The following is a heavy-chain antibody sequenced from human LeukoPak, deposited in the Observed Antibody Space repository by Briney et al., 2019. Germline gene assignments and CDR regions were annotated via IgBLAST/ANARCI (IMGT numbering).Heavy chain of an antibody. J-gene: IGHJ5*02. D-gene: IGHD3-22*01. CDR1: GFTFSRYS. Sequence: PGGSRRLSCAASGFTFSRYSMNWVRQAPGKGLEWVSLIDSGGFTYYADSVKGRFTISRDNSKNTLYLQMNSLRAEDTAVYFCANTYYYDGSGYYYLGWFDPWGQGTLVTVSS. CDR2: IDSGGFT. CDR3: ANTYYYDGSGYYYLGWFDP. V-gene: IGHV3-66*01.